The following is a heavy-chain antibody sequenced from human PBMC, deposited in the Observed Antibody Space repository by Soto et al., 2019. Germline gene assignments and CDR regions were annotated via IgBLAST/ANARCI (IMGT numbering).Heavy chain of an antibody. J-gene: IGHJ6*02. CDR1: GFSVTSYA. CDR3: ASSSWTLDYYYYGMDA. CDR2: LSGSGIGK. V-gene: IGHV3-23*01. Sequence: PGGSLRLSCAASGFSVTSYAMSWLRRAPGKGLEWVSVLSGSGIGKDYADSVKGRFTISRDNSRNTLYLQMNSLRAEDTAVYYCASSSWTLDYYYYGMDAWGQGHTVTGS. D-gene: IGHD6-13*01.